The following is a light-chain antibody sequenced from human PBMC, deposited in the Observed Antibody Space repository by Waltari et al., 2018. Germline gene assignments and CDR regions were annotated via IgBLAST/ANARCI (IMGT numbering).Light chain of an antibody. Sequence: EIVLTQSPGTASLSPGERATLSCRARKSVGSSSLAWYQQKPGQAPRLVIYRASRRATGIPDRFSGSGSGTDFSLTISRLEPEDVAVYYCQQHGTLPATFGQGTKVEIK. J-gene: IGKJ1*01. CDR2: RAS. V-gene: IGKV3-20*01. CDR3: QQHGTLPAT. CDR1: KSVGSSS.